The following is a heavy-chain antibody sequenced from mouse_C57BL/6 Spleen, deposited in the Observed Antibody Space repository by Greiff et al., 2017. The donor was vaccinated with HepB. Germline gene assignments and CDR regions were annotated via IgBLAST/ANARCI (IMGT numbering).Heavy chain of an antibody. CDR3: ARGSNCFDY. J-gene: IGHJ2*01. CDR2: ISYDGSN. CDR1: GYSITSGYY. Sequence: EVQLQQSGPGLVKPSQSLSLTCSVTGYSITSGYYWNWIRQFPGNKLEWMGYISYDGSNKYNPSLKNRISITRDTSKNQFFLKLNSVTTEDTATYYCARGSNCFDYWGQGTTLTVSS. D-gene: IGHD2-5*01. V-gene: IGHV3-6*01.